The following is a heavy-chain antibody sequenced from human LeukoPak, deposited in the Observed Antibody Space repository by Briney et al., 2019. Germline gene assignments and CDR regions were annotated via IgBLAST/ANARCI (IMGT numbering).Heavy chain of an antibody. V-gene: IGHV3-30*18. D-gene: IGHD2-15*01. CDR2: ISYDGSNK. Sequence: GGSLRLSCAASGFIFSNYGMQWVRQAPGKGLEWVAVISYDGSNKYYADSVKGRFTISRDNSKNTLYLQMNSLRAEDTAVYYCAKDPIVVVVEGYFDYWGQGTLVTVSS. CDR1: GFIFSNYG. J-gene: IGHJ4*02. CDR3: AKDPIVVVVEGYFDY.